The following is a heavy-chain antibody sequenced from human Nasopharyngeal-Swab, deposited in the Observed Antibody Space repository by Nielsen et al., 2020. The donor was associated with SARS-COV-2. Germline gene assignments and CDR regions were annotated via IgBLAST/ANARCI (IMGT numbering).Heavy chain of an antibody. D-gene: IGHD2-2*01. V-gene: IGHV3-15*01. Sequence: GGSLRLSCAASGFTFSNAWMSWVRQAQGKGLEWVGRIKSKTDGGTTDYAAPVKGRFTISRDDSKNTLYLQMNSLKTEDTAVYYCTTAGCSSTSCYYYYYYGMDVWGQGTTVTVSS. CDR2: IKSKTDGGTT. CDR1: GFTFSNAW. CDR3: TTAGCSSTSCYYYYYYGMDV. J-gene: IGHJ6*02.